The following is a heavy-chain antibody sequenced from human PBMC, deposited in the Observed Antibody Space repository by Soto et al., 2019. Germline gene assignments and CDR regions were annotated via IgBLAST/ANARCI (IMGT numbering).Heavy chain of an antibody. Sequence: QITLKESGPTLVQPTQTLTLTCTFSGFSLTTSGVGVGWIRQPPGKALEWLALIYWDDDKRYSPSLKNRLTITKDTSRNQVVLTLIDLDPVDTATYYCAHKSLVPFGMDVWGQGTTVTVAS. D-gene: IGHD3-10*01. CDR1: GFSLTTSGVG. V-gene: IGHV2-5*02. CDR2: IYWDDDK. J-gene: IGHJ6*02. CDR3: AHKSLVPFGMDV.